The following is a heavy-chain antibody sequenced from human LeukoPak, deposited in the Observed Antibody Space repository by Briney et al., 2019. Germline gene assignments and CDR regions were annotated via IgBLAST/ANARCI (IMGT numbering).Heavy chain of an antibody. V-gene: IGHV1-69*13. CDR1: GGTFSSYA. CDR3: ARAGEGSRVSFYYYYMDV. Sequence: ASVKVSCKASGGTFSSYAISWVRQAPGQGLEWMGGIIPIFGTANYAQKFQGRVTITADESTSTAYMELSSLRSEDTAVYYCARAGEGSRVSFYYYYMDVWGKGTTVTISS. CDR2: IIPIFGTA. D-gene: IGHD7-27*01. J-gene: IGHJ6*03.